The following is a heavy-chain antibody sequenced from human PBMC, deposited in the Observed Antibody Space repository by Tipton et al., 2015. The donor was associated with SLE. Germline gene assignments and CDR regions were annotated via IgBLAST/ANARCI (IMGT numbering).Heavy chain of an antibody. Sequence: TLSLTCAVYGGSFSGYYWSWIRQPPGKGLEWIGYIYYSGSTNYNPSLKSRVTISVDTSKNQFSLKLSSVTAADTAVYYCASSYDFWSGYFDYWGQGTLVTVSS. CDR2: IYYSGST. CDR3: ASSYDFWSGYFDY. J-gene: IGHJ4*02. CDR1: GGSFSGYY. V-gene: IGHV4-59*01. D-gene: IGHD3-3*01.